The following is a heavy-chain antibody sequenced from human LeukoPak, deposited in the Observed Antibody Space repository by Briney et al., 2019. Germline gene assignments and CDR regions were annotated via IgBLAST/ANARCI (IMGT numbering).Heavy chain of an antibody. D-gene: IGHD3-16*01. CDR3: AKGQRCERHWGLYFDY. Sequence: GGSLRLSCAASRLNFSSYAMTWVRQAPGKGLEWVSGISGSGGSTNYADSVKGRFTISRDNSKNALNLQMNSLRADDTAVYYCAKGQRCERHWGLYFDYWGQGTLVTVSS. CDR2: ISGSGGST. J-gene: IGHJ4*02. V-gene: IGHV3-23*01. CDR1: RLNFSSYA.